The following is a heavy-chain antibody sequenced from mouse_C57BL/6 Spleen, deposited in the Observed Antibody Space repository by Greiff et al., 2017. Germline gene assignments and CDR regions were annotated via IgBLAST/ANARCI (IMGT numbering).Heavy chain of an antibody. D-gene: IGHD1-1*01. J-gene: IGHJ4*01. Sequence: VQLQQSGTVLARPGASVKMSCKTSGYTFTSYWMHWVKQRSGQGLEWIGAIYPGNSDTSYNQKFTGKAKLTAVPSASTAYMALSSLTNEDSAVYYCTRWGYGSPMDYWGQGTSVTVSS. V-gene: IGHV1-5*01. CDR1: GYTFTSYW. CDR2: IYPGNSDT. CDR3: TRWGYGSPMDY.